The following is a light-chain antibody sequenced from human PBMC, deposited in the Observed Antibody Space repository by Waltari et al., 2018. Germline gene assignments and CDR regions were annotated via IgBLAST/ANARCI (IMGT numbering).Light chain of an antibody. V-gene: IGLV2-23*01. CDR3: GSYAGRTTWV. CDR2: EGN. J-gene: IGLJ3*02. CDR1: SSDVVNYKL. Sequence: QSALTQPASVSGSPGQSITISCPGASSDVVNYKLVSWYQQHPGKVPKLMIYEGNKRPSGISSRFSGSESGTTASLTISGLQTEDEADYYCGSYAGRTTWVFGGGTRLTVL.